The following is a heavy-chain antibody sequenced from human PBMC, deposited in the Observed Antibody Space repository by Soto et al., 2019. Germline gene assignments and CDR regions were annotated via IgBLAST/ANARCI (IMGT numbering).Heavy chain of an antibody. J-gene: IGHJ6*03. CDR2: IKQDGSEK. V-gene: IGHV3-7*01. Sequence: EVQLVESGGGLVQPGGSLRLSCAASGFTFSSYWRSWVRQAPGKGLEWVANIKQDGSEKYYVDSVKGRFTISRDNAKNSLYLQMNSLRAEDTAVYYCARGVVPAARTYYYYYMDVWGKGTTVTVSS. D-gene: IGHD2-2*01. CDR3: ARGVVPAARTYYYYYMDV. CDR1: GFTFSSYW.